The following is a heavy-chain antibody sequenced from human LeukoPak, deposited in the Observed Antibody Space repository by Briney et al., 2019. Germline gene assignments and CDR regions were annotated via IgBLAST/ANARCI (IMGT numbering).Heavy chain of an antibody. CDR3: ARGPCRGGTGMDV. Sequence: GESLKISCKASGYSFTTYWIAWVRQMPGKGLEWMGSVCPGDSDTRYSPSFQGHVTISADKATNTADLHWSSLEASDTAMYYCARGPCRGGTGMDVWGEGTTVTVSS. J-gene: IGHJ6*01. CDR1: GYSFTTYW. CDR2: VCPGDSDT. D-gene: IGHD1-1*01. V-gene: IGHV5-51*01.